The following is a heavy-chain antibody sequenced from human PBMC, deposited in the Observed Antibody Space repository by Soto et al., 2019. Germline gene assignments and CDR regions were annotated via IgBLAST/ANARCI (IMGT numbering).Heavy chain of an antibody. CDR2: FYYSGSI. Sequence: QVQLQESGPGLVKPSETLSLTCTVSGGSVSSTTYYWSWIRQPPGKTLEWIGYFYYSGSINYNPSLKSRVTISVDTSKNQFPLKLSSVTAADTAVYYCASERIRSGYSHYYGMDVWGQGTTVTVSS. CDR1: GGSVSSTTYY. D-gene: IGHD3-3*01. V-gene: IGHV4-61*01. CDR3: ASERIRSGYSHYYGMDV. J-gene: IGHJ6*02.